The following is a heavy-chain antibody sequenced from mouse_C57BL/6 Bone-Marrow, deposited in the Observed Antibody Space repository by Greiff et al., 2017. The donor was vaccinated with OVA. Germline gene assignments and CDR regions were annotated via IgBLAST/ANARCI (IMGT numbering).Heavy chain of an antibody. V-gene: IGHV1-64*01. CDR1: GYTFTSYW. D-gene: IGHD2-4*01. CDR2: IHPNSGST. Sequence: QVQLQQPGAELVKPGASVKLSCKASGYTFTSYWMHWVKQRPGQGLEWIGMIHPNSGSTNYNEKFKSKATLTVDKSSSTAYMQLSSLTSEDSAVYYCAIPYDYDGYYFDYWGQGTTLTVSS. J-gene: IGHJ2*01. CDR3: AIPYDYDGYYFDY.